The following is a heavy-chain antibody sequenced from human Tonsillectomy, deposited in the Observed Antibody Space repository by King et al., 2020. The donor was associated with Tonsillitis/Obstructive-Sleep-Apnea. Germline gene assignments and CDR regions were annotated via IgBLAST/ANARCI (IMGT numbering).Heavy chain of an antibody. CDR2: IKEDGSEK. V-gene: IGHV3-7*03. CDR1: GFTFSSYW. Sequence: VQLVESGGGLVQPGGSLRLSCAASGFTFSSYWMSWVRQAPGKGLEWVANIKEDGSEKYYVDSVKGRFTICRDHAKNSLYMQMNSLRSEDTGVYYCARVFDYFDSRCYRAFDVWRQGTMVTVSS. D-gene: IGHD3-22*01. J-gene: IGHJ3*01. CDR3: ARVFDYFDSRCYRAFDV.